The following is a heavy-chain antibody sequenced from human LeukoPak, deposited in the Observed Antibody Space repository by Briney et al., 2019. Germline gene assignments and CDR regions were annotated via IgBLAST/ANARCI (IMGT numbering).Heavy chain of an antibody. D-gene: IGHD5-24*01. CDR1: GFTVSSNY. Sequence: GGSLRLSCAASGFTVSSNYMSWGRQAPGKGLEWVSVIYSGGSTYYADSVKGRFTISRDNFKSALYLGMNSLRAEDTAVYFCVKDRISRDGLWNFDCWGRGILVTVSS. CDR2: IYSGGST. J-gene: IGHJ4*02. V-gene: IGHV3-53*01. CDR3: VKDRISRDGLWNFDC.